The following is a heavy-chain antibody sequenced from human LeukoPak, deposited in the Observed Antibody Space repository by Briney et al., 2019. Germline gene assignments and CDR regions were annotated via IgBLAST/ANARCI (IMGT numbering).Heavy chain of an antibody. V-gene: IGHV3-30*18. CDR3: AKDWSLVVVAASGMDV. D-gene: IGHD2-15*01. Sequence: GGSLRLSCAASGFTFSGYGMHWVRQAPGKGLEWVAVISYDGSNKYYADSVKGRFTISRDNSKNTLYLQMNSLRAEDTAVYYCAKDWSLVVVAASGMDVWGQGTTVTVSS. CDR2: ISYDGSNK. CDR1: GFTFSGYG. J-gene: IGHJ6*02.